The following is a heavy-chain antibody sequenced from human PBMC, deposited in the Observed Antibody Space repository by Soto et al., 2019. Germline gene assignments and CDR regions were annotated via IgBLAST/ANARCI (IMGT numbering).Heavy chain of an antibody. D-gene: IGHD4-4*01. CDR2: IHYSGST. CDR1: GGSISSGVSY. V-gene: IGHV4-31*03. CDR3: VSEIRRVTTSGMDV. J-gene: IGHJ6*02. Sequence: QVQLQESGPGLVKPSQTLSLTCTVYGGSISSGVSYWSWIRQHPGKGLEWIGYIHYSGSTYYNPSLKSRVTISVDTSKNQFSLNLRSVTAADKDVSYCVSEIRRVTTSGMDVWGQGTTVTVSS.